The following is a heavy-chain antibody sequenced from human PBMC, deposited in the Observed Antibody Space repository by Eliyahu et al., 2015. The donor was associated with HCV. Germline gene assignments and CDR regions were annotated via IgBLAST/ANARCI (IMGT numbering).Heavy chain of an antibody. V-gene: IGHV1-18*01. J-gene: IGHJ3*02. CDR1: GYTWRSYE. Sequence: QVQMVQSGAEVKKPGASVKVSCKASGYTWRSYEISWVRXAPGQGLEWMGWISGYGDTKYAQNVQGRVXLTTDTSTNTAYMELRSLRSDDTAVYYCARVESGLLDAFDIWGQGTMVTVSS. D-gene: IGHD3/OR15-3a*01. CDR2: ISGYGDT. CDR3: ARVESGLLDAFDI.